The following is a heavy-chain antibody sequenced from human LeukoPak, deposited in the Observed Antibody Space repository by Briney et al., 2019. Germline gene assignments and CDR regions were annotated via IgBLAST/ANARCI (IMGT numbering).Heavy chain of an antibody. CDR1: GFTFSKYR. V-gene: IGHV3-74*01. J-gene: IGHJ4*02. D-gene: IGHD6-19*01. CDR3: ATKQWLAPPPDS. Sequence: GGSLRLSFAAPGFTFSKYRMLWVRQAPGKGLESVSRINTDGTVTTYADSVKGRFTVSRDNADNTMFLQMNSVRDEDTAVYYCATKQWLAPPPDSWGQGTPVTVSS. CDR2: INTDGTVT.